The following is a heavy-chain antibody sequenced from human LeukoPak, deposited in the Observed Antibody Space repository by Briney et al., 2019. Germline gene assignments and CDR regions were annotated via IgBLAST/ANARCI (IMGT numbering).Heavy chain of an antibody. J-gene: IGHJ4*02. CDR2: IYYSGST. Sequence: SETLSLTCTVSGGSISSSSYYWGWVRQPPGKGLEWIGSIYYSGSTYYNPSLKSRVTISVDTSKNQFSLKLSSVTAADTAVYYCARQKSYYDSSGYWFDYWGQGTLVTVSS. D-gene: IGHD3-22*01. CDR3: ARQKSYYDSSGYWFDY. CDR1: GGSISSSSYY. V-gene: IGHV4-39*01.